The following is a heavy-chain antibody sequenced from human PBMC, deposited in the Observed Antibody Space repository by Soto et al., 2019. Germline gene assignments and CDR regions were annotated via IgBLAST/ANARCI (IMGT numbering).Heavy chain of an antibody. D-gene: IGHD7-27*01. CDR1: GGSFSGYY. V-gene: IGHV4-34*01. CDR3: ARGWGRIFDY. CDR2: INHSGST. Sequence: SETLSLTCAVYGGSFSGYYWNWIRQPPGKGLEWIGEINHSGSTNYNPSLKSRVTISVDTSKNQFSLKLSSVTAADTAVYYCARGWGRIFDYWGQGTLVT. J-gene: IGHJ4*02.